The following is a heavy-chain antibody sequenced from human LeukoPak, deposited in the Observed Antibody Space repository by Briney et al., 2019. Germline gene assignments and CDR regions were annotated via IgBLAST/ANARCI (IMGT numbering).Heavy chain of an antibody. J-gene: IGHJ6*02. Sequence: GGSLRLSCAASGFTFSSYAMSWVRQAPGKGLEWVSAISGSGGSTYYADSVKGRFTISRDNSKNTLYLQMNSLGAEDTAGYYCVKDRRSTIFGVVIDAARYGMDVWGQGTTVTVSS. D-gene: IGHD3-3*01. CDR2: ISGSGGST. CDR1: GFTFSSYA. V-gene: IGHV3-23*01. CDR3: VKDRRSTIFGVVIDAARYGMDV.